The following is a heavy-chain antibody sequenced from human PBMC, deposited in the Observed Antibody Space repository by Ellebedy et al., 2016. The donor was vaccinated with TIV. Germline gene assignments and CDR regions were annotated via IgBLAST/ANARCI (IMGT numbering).Heavy chain of an antibody. D-gene: IGHD5-12*01. CDR1: GGSFSGYY. V-gene: IGHV4-34*01. CDR2: INHSGST. CDR3: ARVDIVATCMDV. Sequence: SETLSLTCAVYGGSFSGYYWSWIRQPPGKGLEWIGEINHSGSTNYNPSLKSRVTISVDTSKNQFSLKLSSVTAADTAVYYCARVDIVATCMDVWGQGTTVTVSS. J-gene: IGHJ6*02.